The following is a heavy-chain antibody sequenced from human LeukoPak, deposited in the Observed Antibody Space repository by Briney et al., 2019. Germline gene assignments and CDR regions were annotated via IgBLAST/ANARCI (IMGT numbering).Heavy chain of an antibody. J-gene: IGHJ4*02. Sequence: PGGSLRLSCAASGSTFNTYAMSWVRQAPGKGLEWVSAISDSGGRTYYADSVKGRFTVSRDNSKNTLYLQLNSLRAEDTAVYYCAKRPPFDYWGQGTLVTVSS. CDR1: GSTFNTYA. V-gene: IGHV3-23*01. CDR3: AKRPPFDY. CDR2: ISDSGGRT. D-gene: IGHD1-14*01.